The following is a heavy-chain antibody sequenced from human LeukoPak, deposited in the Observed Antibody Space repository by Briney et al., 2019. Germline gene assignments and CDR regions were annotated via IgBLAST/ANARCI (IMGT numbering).Heavy chain of an antibody. J-gene: IGHJ6*04. Sequence: GGSLRFSCAASGFTFSDYYMSWIRQAPGKGLEWVSVKGRFTISRDNAKNSLYLQMNSLRAEDTAVYYCARGFRFPDVWGKGTTATVSS. CDR3: ARGFRFPDV. CDR1: GFTFSDYY. V-gene: IGHV3-11*04. D-gene: IGHD2-21*01.